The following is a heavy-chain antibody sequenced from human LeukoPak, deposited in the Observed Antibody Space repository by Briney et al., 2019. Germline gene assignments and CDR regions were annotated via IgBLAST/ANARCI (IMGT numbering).Heavy chain of an antibody. Sequence: GGSLRLSCAASGFNVGNNFMTWVRQAPGNGLDWVSVIYTGGNTYYADSVKGRFTIFRDNSKNTLYLQMNSLRGEDTAVYYCARVVVDSGGYSNGFDIWGQGTKVTVSS. D-gene: IGHD3-22*01. CDR1: GFNVGNNF. V-gene: IGHV3-66*01. J-gene: IGHJ3*02. CDR3: ARVVVDSGGYSNGFDI. CDR2: IYTGGNT.